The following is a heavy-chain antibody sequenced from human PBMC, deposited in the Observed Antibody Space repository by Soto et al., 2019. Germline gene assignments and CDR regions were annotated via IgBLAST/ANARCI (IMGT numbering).Heavy chain of an antibody. CDR2: VYYSGTT. D-gene: IGHD2-2*01. CDR3: ARDRGAIVVVPAATDV. J-gene: IGHJ6*02. CDR1: GGSIDSGDYY. V-gene: IGHV4-61*08. Sequence: LSLTCTVSGGSIDSGDYYWSWIRQPPGKGLEWIGYVYYSGTTNYNPFLKSRVTISLDTSKNQFSLKLSSVTAADTAVYYCARDRGAIVVVPAATDVWGQGTTVTVSS.